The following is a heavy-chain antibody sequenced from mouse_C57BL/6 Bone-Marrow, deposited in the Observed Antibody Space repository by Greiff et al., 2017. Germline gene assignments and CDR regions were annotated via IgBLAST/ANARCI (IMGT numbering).Heavy chain of an antibody. J-gene: IGHJ2*01. CDR2: IHPNSGST. CDR1: GYTFTSYW. Sequence: VQLQQPGAELVKPGASVKLSCKASGYTFTSYWMPWVKQRPGQGLEWIGMIHPNSGSTNYNEKFKSKATLTVDKSSSTAYMQLSSLTSEDSAVXYSARVGPGWLLPHYFDYWGQGTTLTVSS. CDR3: ARVGPGWLLPHYFDY. D-gene: IGHD2-3*01. V-gene: IGHV1-64*01.